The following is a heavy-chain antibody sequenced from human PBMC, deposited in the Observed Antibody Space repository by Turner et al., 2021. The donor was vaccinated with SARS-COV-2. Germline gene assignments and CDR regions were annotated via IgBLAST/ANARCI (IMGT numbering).Heavy chain of an antibody. J-gene: IGHJ4*02. Sequence: EVQLVESVGGLVQPGRSLRLSCAASGFTFDDYAMHWVRQAPGKGLEWVSGISWNSGSIGYADSVKGRFTISRDNAKNSLYLQMNSLRAEDTALYYCAKDRWYNWNYFDYWGQGTLVTVSS. CDR3: AKDRWYNWNYFDY. CDR2: ISWNSGSI. D-gene: IGHD1-20*01. CDR1: GFTFDDYA. V-gene: IGHV3-9*01.